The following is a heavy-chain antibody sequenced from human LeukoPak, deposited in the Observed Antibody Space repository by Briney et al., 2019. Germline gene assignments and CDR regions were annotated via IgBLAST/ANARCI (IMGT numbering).Heavy chain of an antibody. CDR2: IYYSGST. CDR1: GGSVSSSSYY. V-gene: IGHV4-39*07. CDR3: ARGFGRSFNYDYVWGSYRNWFDP. Sequence: PSETLPLTCTVAGGSVSSSSYYWGWIRQPPAKGMEWIGNIYYSGSTYYNPSLKIRVTISVDTSKNQFSLKLSSVTAADTAVYYCARGFGRSFNYDYVWGSYRNWFDPWGQGTLVTVSS. J-gene: IGHJ5*02. D-gene: IGHD3-16*01.